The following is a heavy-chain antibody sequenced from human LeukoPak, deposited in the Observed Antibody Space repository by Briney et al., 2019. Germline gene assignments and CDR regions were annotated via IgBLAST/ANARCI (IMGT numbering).Heavy chain of an antibody. J-gene: IGHJ4*02. CDR2: IWYDGSNK. Sequence: GRSLRLSCAASGFTFSSYGMHWVRQAPGKRLEWVAVIWYDGSNKYYADSVKGRFTISRDNSKNTLYLQMNSLRAEDTAVYYCARDASTGSYYSDYWGQGTLVTVSS. CDR3: ARDASTGSYYSDY. CDR1: GFTFSSYG. V-gene: IGHV3-33*01. D-gene: IGHD4-17*01.